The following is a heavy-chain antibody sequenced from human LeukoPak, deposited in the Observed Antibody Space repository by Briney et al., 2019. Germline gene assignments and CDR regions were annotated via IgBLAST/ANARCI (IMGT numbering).Heavy chain of an antibody. CDR2: ISGSGVST. Sequence: GGSLRLSCAASGVSFRSYAMSWVRQAPGKGLEWVSAISGSGVSTYYADSVKGRFTISRDNSKNTLYLQMTSLRAEDTAVYYCARGYCSSTSCLSKMDVWGKGTTVTVSS. V-gene: IGHV3-23*01. J-gene: IGHJ6*04. CDR1: GVSFRSYA. CDR3: ARGYCSSTSCLSKMDV. D-gene: IGHD2-2*01.